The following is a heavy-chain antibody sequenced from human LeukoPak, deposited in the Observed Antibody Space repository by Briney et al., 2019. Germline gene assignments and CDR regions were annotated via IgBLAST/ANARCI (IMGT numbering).Heavy chain of an antibody. J-gene: IGHJ5*02. V-gene: IGHV3-21*01. Sequence: GGSLRLSCAASGFTFSSYSMNWVRQAPGKGLEWVPSISSSSSYIYYADSVKGRFTISRDNAKNSLYLQMNSLRAEGTAVYYCARDLEYCSGGSCYDWFDPWGQGTLVTVSS. CDR2: ISSSSSYI. CDR3: ARDLEYCSGGSCYDWFDP. D-gene: IGHD2-15*01. CDR1: GFTFSSYS.